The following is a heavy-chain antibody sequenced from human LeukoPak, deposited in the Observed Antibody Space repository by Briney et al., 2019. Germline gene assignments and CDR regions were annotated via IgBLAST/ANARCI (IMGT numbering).Heavy chain of an antibody. CDR2: VHYRGST. Sequence: SETLSLTCAVSGYSINTGYSWGWIRQPPGKGLELIGRVHYRGSTYYNPSLKSRVTISLDTSKNQFSLKLNSVTAAERAVYFCARVARVARDLDYYYYSMDVWGQGTTVTVSS. CDR1: GYSINTGYS. J-gene: IGHJ6*03. CDR3: ARVARVARDLDYYYYSMDV. D-gene: IGHD3-10*01. V-gene: IGHV4-38-2*01.